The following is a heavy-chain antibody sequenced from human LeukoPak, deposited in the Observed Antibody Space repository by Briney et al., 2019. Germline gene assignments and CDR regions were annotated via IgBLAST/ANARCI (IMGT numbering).Heavy chain of an antibody. CDR1: GYSLTTSGVG. Sequence: SGPKLVKPTQTLTLTCNLSGYSLTTSGVGVGWIRQSPRKALEWLALIYWDDNKYYSPSLKSRLTITKDISKNQVVLSMTNMDPVDTATYYCAHRGSGSFGWFDPWGQGTLVTVSS. CDR3: AHRGSGSFGWFDP. J-gene: IGHJ5*02. V-gene: IGHV2-5*02. D-gene: IGHD1-26*01. CDR2: IYWDDNK.